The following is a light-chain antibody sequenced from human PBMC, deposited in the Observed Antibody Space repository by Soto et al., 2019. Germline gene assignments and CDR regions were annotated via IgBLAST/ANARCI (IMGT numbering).Light chain of an antibody. V-gene: IGKV1-5*01. CDR2: DAS. Sequence: DIQMTQSPSTLSASVGDRVTITCRASQSISPWLAWYQQKPGKAPKLLIYDASSLESGVPQRFSGSGSGTEFTLTISSLQPDDFATYYCQQYNDYSATFGQGTKVDIK. J-gene: IGKJ1*01. CDR3: QQYNDYSAT. CDR1: QSISPW.